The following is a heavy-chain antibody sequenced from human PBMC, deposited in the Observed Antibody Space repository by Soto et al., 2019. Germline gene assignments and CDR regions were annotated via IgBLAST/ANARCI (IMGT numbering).Heavy chain of an antibody. Sequence: QVQLVESGGGVVQPGTSLRLSCAASGFPFRSYGMHWVRQAPGKGLEWVALISYDGSNKYYADSVKGRFTISRDNSKNTMYVQMNSLRPEDTAVYYCVKHDCGEPYSWGQGTLVTVSS. D-gene: IGHD4-17*01. CDR2: ISYDGSNK. CDR1: GFPFRSYG. CDR3: VKHDCGEPYS. J-gene: IGHJ4*02. V-gene: IGHV3-30*18.